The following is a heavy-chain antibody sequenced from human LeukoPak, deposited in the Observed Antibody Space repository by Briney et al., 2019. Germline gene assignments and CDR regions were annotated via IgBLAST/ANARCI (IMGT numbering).Heavy chain of an antibody. CDR1: GYTFTTSG. Sequence: GALVKASCKPSGYTFTTSGITRVRQAPGQEVGWMGWIRAYNGNTNYAKKLQGRVTMTTDTSTSTAYMELRSLRSDDTAVYYCARDHYYDYYYGMDVWGQGTTVTVSS. D-gene: IGHD3-10*01. CDR3: ARDHYYDYYYGMDV. CDR2: IRAYNGNT. J-gene: IGHJ6*02. V-gene: IGHV1-18*01.